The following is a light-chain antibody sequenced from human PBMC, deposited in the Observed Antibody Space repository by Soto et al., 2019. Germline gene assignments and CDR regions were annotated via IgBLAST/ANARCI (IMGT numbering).Light chain of an antibody. CDR2: AAS. Sequence: DIQLTQSPSFLSASVGDRVTITCRASQGISSYLAWYQQNPGKAPKLLVYAASTLKSGVPSRFSGSGSGTEFTLTISRLQPEDFATYPCQQLNSSPITFGPGTRLEIK. J-gene: IGKJ5*01. CDR1: QGISSY. V-gene: IGKV1-9*01. CDR3: QQLNSSPIT.